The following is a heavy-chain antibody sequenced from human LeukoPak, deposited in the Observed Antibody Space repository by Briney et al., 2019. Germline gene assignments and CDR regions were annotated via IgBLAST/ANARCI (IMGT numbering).Heavy chain of an antibody. CDR2: INSNSGST. Sequence: GASVKVPCKASGYTFTDYYVHWVRQAPGQGLEWMGWINSNSGSTSYAQKFQGRVTMTRDTSISTLYVELSSLRSDDTAVYYCARVRVYSSGWNFDYWGQGTLVTVSS. J-gene: IGHJ4*02. V-gene: IGHV1-2*02. CDR1: GYTFTDYY. CDR3: ARVRVYSSGWNFDY. D-gene: IGHD6-19*01.